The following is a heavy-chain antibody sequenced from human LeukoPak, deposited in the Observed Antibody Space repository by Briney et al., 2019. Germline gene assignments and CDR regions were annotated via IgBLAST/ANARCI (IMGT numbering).Heavy chain of an antibody. V-gene: IGHV3-66*01. D-gene: IGHD3-22*01. J-gene: IGHJ4*02. CDR3: ARDLGFYYDSSGSGTDY. CDR2: IYSGGAT. CDR1: GLSISRND. Sequence: GGSLRLSCAASGLSISRNDIRWVRQAPGKGLEWVSVIYSGGATYYINSVKGRFSISRDNSKNAVYLQMNSLRDEDTAVYYCARDLGFYYDSSGSGTDYWGQGTLVTVSS.